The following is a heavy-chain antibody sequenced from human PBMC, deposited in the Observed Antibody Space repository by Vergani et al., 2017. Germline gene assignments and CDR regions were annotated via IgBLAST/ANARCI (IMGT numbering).Heavy chain of an antibody. D-gene: IGHD3-10*01. J-gene: IGHJ3*02. V-gene: IGHV3-7*01. CDR2: IKQDGSEK. CDR3: ARDLDVPYYYGSRSYPDAFDI. CDR1: GFTFSTSW. Sequence: EVQLLESGGGLVQPGGSLRLSCAASGFTFSTSWMSWVRQAPGKGLEWVANIKQDGSEKYYVDSVKGRFTISRENAKNSLYLQMNSLRAEDTAVYYCARDLDVPYYYGSRSYPDAFDIWGQGTMVTVSS.